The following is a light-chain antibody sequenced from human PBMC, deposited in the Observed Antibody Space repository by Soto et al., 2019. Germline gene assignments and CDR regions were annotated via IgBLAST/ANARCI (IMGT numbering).Light chain of an antibody. Sequence: DIVLTQSPGTLSLSPGERATLSCRASQSVSSDYLSWYQQKPGQPPRLLIYGASYRATGIPDRFSGGGSGTAFSLTISRLVAEDFLVYYCQQYGSTPPVTFGGGTKVEIK. CDR1: QSVSSDY. J-gene: IGKJ4*01. CDR2: GAS. V-gene: IGKV3-20*01. CDR3: QQYGSTPPVT.